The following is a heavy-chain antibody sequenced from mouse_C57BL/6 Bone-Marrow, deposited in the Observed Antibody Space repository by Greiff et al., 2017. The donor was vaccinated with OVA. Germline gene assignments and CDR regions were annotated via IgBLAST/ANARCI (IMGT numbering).Heavy chain of an antibody. CDR3: ARTGYYAMDY. CDR1: GYAFTNYL. Sequence: VNVVESGAELVRPGTSVKVSCKASGYAFTNYLIEWVKQRPGQGLEWIGVINPGSGGTNYNEKFKGKATLTADKSSSTAYMQLSSLTSEDSAVYFCARTGYYAMDYWGQGTSVTVSS. D-gene: IGHD4-1*01. CDR2: INPGSGGT. V-gene: IGHV1-54*01. J-gene: IGHJ4*01.